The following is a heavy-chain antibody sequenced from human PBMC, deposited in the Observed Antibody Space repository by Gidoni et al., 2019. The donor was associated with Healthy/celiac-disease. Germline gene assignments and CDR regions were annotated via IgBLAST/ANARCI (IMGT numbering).Heavy chain of an antibody. CDR2: SSWNSGSI. Sequence: EVQLVESGGGLVQPGRSLRLSCAASGFTFDDYAMHWVRQAPGKGLEWVSGSSWNSGSIGYADSVKGRFTISRDNAKNSLYLQMNSLRAEDTALYYCAKDRGITGTTDYYYYGMDVWGQGTTVTVSS. D-gene: IGHD1-7*01. V-gene: IGHV3-9*01. J-gene: IGHJ6*02. CDR3: AKDRGITGTTDYYYYGMDV. CDR1: GFTFDDYA.